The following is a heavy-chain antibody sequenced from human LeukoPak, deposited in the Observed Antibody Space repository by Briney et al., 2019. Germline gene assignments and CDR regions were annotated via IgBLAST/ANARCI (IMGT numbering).Heavy chain of an antibody. CDR1: GFTFSSYA. D-gene: IGHD2-2*02. J-gene: IGHJ4*02. CDR3: AKVGCSSTSCYRTDFDY. Sequence: GGSLRLSRAASGFTFSSYAMTWVRQAPGKGLEWVSAISGSGGSTYYADSVKGRFTISRDNSKNTLYLQMNSLRAEDTAVYYCAKVGCSSTSCYRTDFDYWGQGTLVTVSS. CDR2: ISGSGGST. V-gene: IGHV3-23*01.